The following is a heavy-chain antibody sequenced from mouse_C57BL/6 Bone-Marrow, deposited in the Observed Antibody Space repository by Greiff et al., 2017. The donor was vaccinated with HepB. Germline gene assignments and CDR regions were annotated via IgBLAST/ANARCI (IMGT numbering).Heavy chain of an antibody. D-gene: IGHD1-1*01. V-gene: IGHV5-15*04. CDR3: ARKGDYYGSSYWYFDV. CDR2: ISNLAYSI. Sequence: EVMLVESGGGLVQPGGSLKLSCAASGFTFSDYGMAWVRQAPRKGPEWVAFISNLAYSIYYADTVTGRFTISSGNAKNTLYLEMSRLRSEDTAMYYCARKGDYYGSSYWYFDVWGTGTTVTVSS. J-gene: IGHJ1*03. CDR1: GFTFSDYG.